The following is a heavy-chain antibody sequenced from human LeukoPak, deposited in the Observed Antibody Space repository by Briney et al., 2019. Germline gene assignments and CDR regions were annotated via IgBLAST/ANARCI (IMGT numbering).Heavy chain of an antibody. CDR1: GFTFSSYS. V-gene: IGHV3-21*01. Sequence: GGSLRLSCAASGFTFSSYSMNWVRQAPGKGLEWVSSISSSSSSYIYYADSVKGRFTISRDNAKNSLYLQMNSLRAEDTAVYYCARDLSRPPKLWFGERSDGCYMDVWGKGTTVTVSS. CDR3: ARDLSRPPKLWFGERSDGCYMDV. CDR2: ISSSSSSYI. D-gene: IGHD3-10*01. J-gene: IGHJ6*03.